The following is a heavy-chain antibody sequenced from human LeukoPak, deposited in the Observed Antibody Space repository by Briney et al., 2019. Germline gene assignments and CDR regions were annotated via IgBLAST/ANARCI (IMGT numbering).Heavy chain of an antibody. Sequence: SETLSLTCAVSGYSISSGYDWGWIRQPPGKGLEWIGSIYHSGSTYYNPSLKSRVTISVDTSKNQFSLKLSSVTAADTAVYYCARHRSGVVVPAADDAFDIWGQGTMVTVSS. CDR2: IYHSGST. V-gene: IGHV4-38-2*01. J-gene: IGHJ3*02. D-gene: IGHD2-2*01. CDR1: GYSISSGYD. CDR3: ARHRSGVVVPAADDAFDI.